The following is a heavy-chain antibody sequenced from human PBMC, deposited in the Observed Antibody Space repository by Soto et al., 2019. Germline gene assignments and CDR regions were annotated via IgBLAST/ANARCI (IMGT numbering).Heavy chain of an antibody. J-gene: IGHJ4*02. D-gene: IGHD2-21*02. CDR1: GFTFSSYG. CDR3: AKDRDGGNFLPEY. V-gene: IGHV3-30*18. Sequence: QVQLVESGGGVVQPGGSLRLSCAASGFTFSSYGMHWVRQAPGKGLEWVAVISYDGSNKYYADSVKGRFTISRDNSKNTLYLQMNSLRAEDTAVYYCAKDRDGGNFLPEYWGQGTLVTVSS. CDR2: ISYDGSNK.